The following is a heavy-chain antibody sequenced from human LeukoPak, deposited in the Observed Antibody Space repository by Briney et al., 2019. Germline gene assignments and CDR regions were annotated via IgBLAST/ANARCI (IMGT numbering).Heavy chain of an antibody. CDR3: AKSATTVTSNFDY. Sequence: PGGSLRLSCAASGFTFSSHGMSWVRQAPGKGLEWVSGISGSGGGTFYADSLRGRFTISRDNSKNTVYLQMNSLRAEDTAVYYCAKSATTVTSNFDYWGQGTLVTVSS. D-gene: IGHD4-17*01. CDR2: ISGSGGGT. CDR1: GFTFSSHG. V-gene: IGHV3-23*01. J-gene: IGHJ4*02.